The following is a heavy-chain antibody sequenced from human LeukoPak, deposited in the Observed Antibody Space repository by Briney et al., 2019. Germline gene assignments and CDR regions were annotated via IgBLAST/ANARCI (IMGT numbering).Heavy chain of an antibody. D-gene: IGHD1/OR15-1a*01. CDR1: GFTFSSYW. V-gene: IGHV3-74*01. J-gene: IGHJ4*02. CDR2: INSDGSTT. CDR3: VRGVMNSARSFDY. Sequence: GGSLRLSCAASGFTFSSYWMHWVRQAPGKGLVWVSRINSDGSTTTYADPVKGRFTISRDNAKNTLYVQMNSLRAEDTAVYYCVRGVMNSARSFDYWGQGTLVTVSS.